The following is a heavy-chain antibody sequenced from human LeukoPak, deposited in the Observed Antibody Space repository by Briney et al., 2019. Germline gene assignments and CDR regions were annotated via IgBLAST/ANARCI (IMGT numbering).Heavy chain of an antibody. J-gene: IGHJ4*02. D-gene: IGHD3-22*01. CDR2: ISGSGGST. CDR1: GFTFSSYA. CDR3: AKDSWAGDVVVIINYFDY. V-gene: IGHV3-23*01. Sequence: GGSLRLSCAASGFTFSSYAMSWVRQAPGKGLEWVSAISGSGGSTYYADSVKGRFTISRDNSKNTLYLQMNSLRAEDTAVYYCAKDSWAGDVVVIINYFDYWGQGTLVTVSS.